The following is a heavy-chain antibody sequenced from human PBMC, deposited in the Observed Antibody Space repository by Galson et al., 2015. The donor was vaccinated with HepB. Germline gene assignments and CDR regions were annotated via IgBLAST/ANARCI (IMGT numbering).Heavy chain of an antibody. J-gene: IGHJ4*02. V-gene: IGHV1-2*02. CDR2: ISPNNGAT. D-gene: IGHD6-13*01. CDR3: ARDVSDWDGHTSTWMPLDY. CDR1: GYSFTDYH. Sequence: SVKVSCKASGYSFTDYHIHWVRQAPGQGLEWMGWISPNNGATNYVQNFQGRVTMTRDTSISTVYMELSSVRSDDTAIYFGARDVSDWDGHTSTWMPLDYWGRGTLVTVSS.